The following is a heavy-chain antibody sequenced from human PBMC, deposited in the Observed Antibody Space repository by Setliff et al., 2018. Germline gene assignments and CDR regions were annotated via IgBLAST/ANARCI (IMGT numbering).Heavy chain of an antibody. CDR2: ISYSGAP. CDR3: VRPGGTTVVARHFDY. D-gene: IGHD2-15*01. V-gene: IGHV4-39*01. CDR1: DDSFTSSRYY. J-gene: IGHJ4*01. Sequence: LSLTCTVSDDSFTSSRYYWGWIRQAPGSGLEWIGSISYSGAPYYNASVESRVTISIDTSRNQFSLELRSVTVADTATYYCVRPGGTTVVARHFDYWGSGILVTVSS.